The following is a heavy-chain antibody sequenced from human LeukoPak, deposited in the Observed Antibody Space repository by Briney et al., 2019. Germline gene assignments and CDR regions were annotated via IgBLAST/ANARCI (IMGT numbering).Heavy chain of an antibody. V-gene: IGHV3-7*01. J-gene: IGHJ4*02. Sequence: GGSLRLSCAASGFTFSSYWMSWVRQAPGKGLEWVANIKQDGSEKCYVDSVKGRFTISRDNAKNSLYLQMNSLRAEDTAVYYCARGYCSGGSCYLAPFDYWGQGTLVTVSS. CDR2: IKQDGSEK. CDR1: GFTFSSYW. CDR3: ARGYCSGGSCYLAPFDY. D-gene: IGHD2-15*01.